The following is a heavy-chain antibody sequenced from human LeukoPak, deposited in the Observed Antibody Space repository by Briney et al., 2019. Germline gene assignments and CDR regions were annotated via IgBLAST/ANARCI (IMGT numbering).Heavy chain of an antibody. CDR1: GYTFTGYN. D-gene: IGHD5-12*01. Sequence: ASVKVSCKASGYTFTGYNMHWVRQAPGQGLEWMGWINPNSGVTNYAQKFQGRVTMTRDTSISTAYMELSRLRSDDTAVYYCARVLDSGYPVWDCWGQGTLVTVSS. CDR3: ARVLDSGYPVWDC. CDR2: INPNSGVT. J-gene: IGHJ4*02. V-gene: IGHV1-2*02.